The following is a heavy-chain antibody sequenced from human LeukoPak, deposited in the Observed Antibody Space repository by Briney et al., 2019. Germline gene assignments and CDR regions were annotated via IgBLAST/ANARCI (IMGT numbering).Heavy chain of an antibody. Sequence: SETLSLTCTVSGGSISSYYWSWIRQPPGKGLEWIGYIYYSGSTNYNPSLKSRVTISVDTSKNQFSLKLSSVTAADTAVYYCARDGRERGSLFDYWGQGTLVTVSS. J-gene: IGHJ4*02. CDR3: ARDGRERGSLFDY. CDR2: IYYSGST. D-gene: IGHD5-12*01. CDR1: GGSISSYY. V-gene: IGHV4-59*12.